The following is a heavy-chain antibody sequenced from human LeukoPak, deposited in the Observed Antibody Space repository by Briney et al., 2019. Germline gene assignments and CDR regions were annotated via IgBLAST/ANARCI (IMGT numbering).Heavy chain of an antibody. Sequence: GGSLRLSCAASGLTFSTYAMNWVRQAPGKGLEWVSSISSSSSYIYYADSLKGRFTISRDNAKNSLYLQMNSLRAEDTAVYYCARVSPNTVTTLQYFDYWGQGTLVTVSS. D-gene: IGHD4-17*01. J-gene: IGHJ4*02. V-gene: IGHV3-21*01. CDR1: GLTFSTYA. CDR3: ARVSPNTVTTLQYFDY. CDR2: ISSSSSYI.